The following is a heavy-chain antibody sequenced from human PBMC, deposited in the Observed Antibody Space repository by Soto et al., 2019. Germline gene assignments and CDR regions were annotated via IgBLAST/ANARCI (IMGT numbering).Heavy chain of an antibody. D-gene: IGHD2-15*01. CDR3: ARGLRYCSGDSCYRYFQH. Sequence: GGSLRLSCAASEITFSTYSMNWVRQAPGKGLEWVSYISSSSNTIYYADSVKGRFTISRDNAKNSLYLQMNSLRAEDTAVYYCARGLRYCSGDSCYRYFQHWVQGTLVTVSS. V-gene: IGHV3-48*01. CDR1: EITFSTYS. CDR2: ISSSSNTI. J-gene: IGHJ1*01.